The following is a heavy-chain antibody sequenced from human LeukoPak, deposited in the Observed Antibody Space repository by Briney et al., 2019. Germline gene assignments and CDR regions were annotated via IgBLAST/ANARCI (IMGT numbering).Heavy chain of an antibody. CDR2: ISYTGST. Sequence: PSETLSLTCTVSGGSISNYYWSWIRQPPGEGLEWIGFISYTGSTNYNPSLKSRVTVSVDTSKNQISLKVTSVTAADTAVYYCARTIKSGNYYWFDPWGQGTLVTVSS. CDR3: ARTIKSGNYYWFDP. D-gene: IGHD1-26*01. V-gene: IGHV4-59*01. J-gene: IGHJ5*02. CDR1: GGSISNYY.